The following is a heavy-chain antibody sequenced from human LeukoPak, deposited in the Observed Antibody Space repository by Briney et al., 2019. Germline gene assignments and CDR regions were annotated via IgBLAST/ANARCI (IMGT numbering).Heavy chain of an antibody. CDR2: INHSGGT. CDR3: AREGRTYYDFWSGYYTGLDY. D-gene: IGHD3-3*01. V-gene: IGHV4-34*01. J-gene: IGHJ4*02. Sequence: PSETLSLTRAVYGGSFSGYYWSWIRQPPGKGLEWIGEINHSGGTNYNPSLKSRVTISVDTSKNQFSLKLSSVTAADTAVYYCAREGRTYYDFWSGYYTGLDYWGQGTLVTVSS. CDR1: GGSFSGYY.